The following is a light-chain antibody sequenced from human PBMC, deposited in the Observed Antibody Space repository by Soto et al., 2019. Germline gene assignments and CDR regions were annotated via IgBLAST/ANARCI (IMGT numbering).Light chain of an antibody. CDR3: QQRSNWPPIT. J-gene: IGKJ5*01. V-gene: IGKV3-11*01. CDR1: QSVSNNY. CDR2: DAS. Sequence: IVLTQSPSTLSLSPGERATLSCRASQSVSNNYLAWYQQKPGQAPRPLIYDASNRATGIPARFSGDGSGTDFTLTIDNLEPEDFAIYYCQQRSNWPPITFGQGTRLEI.